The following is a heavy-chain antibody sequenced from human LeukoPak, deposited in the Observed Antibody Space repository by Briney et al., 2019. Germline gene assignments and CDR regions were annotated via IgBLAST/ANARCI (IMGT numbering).Heavy chain of an antibody. CDR1: GFTFSSYA. V-gene: IGHV3-23*01. CDR2: ISGSGGST. J-gene: IGHJ4*02. CDR3: ARDPEWELSYFDY. D-gene: IGHD1-26*01. Sequence: PGGSLRLSCAASGFTFSSYAMSWVRQAPGKGLEWVSAISGSGGSTYYADSVKGRFTISRDNSKNTLYLQMNSLRAEDTAVYYCARDPEWELSYFDYWGQGTLVTVSS.